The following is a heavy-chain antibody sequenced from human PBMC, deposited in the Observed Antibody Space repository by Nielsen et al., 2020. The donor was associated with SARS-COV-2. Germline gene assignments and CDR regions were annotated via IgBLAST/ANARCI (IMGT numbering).Heavy chain of an antibody. CDR3: ARDSGIMITFGGVIVGDHPLDY. D-gene: IGHD3-16*02. Sequence: ASVKVSCKASGYTFTNYGISWVRQAPGQGLEWMGWFSAYNGNTNFAQKFQDRVTMTTDTSTSTAYMELGSLRSDDTAVYFCARDSGIMITFGGVIVGDHPLDYWGQGTLVTVSS. V-gene: IGHV1-18*04. CDR1: GYTFTNYG. CDR2: FSAYNGNT. J-gene: IGHJ4*02.